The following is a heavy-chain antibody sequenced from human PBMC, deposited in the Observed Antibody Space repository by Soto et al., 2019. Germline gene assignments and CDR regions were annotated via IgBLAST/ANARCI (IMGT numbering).Heavy chain of an antibody. D-gene: IGHD1-26*01. V-gene: IGHV2-26*01. CDR1: GFSLSNARMG. Sequence: GSGPTLVNPTETLTLTCTVSGFSLSNARMGVSWIRQPPGKALEWLAHIFSNDEKSYSTSLKSRLTISKDTSKSQVVLTMTNMDPVDTATYYCARIRLKWELLPHYYYYGMDVWGQGTTVTVSS. CDR3: ARIRLKWELLPHYYYYGMDV. J-gene: IGHJ6*02. CDR2: IFSNDEK.